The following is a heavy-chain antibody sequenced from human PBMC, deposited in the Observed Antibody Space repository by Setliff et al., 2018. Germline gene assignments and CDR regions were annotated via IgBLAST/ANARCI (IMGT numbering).Heavy chain of an antibody. CDR2: IYHSGSA. CDR3: AREVGTSTSSDAFDV. J-gene: IGHJ3*01. Sequence: SETLSLTCTVSGDSISSGDYFWSWIRQPPGKGLEWIAYIYHSGSAYYNPSLKSRVTMSVDTSKNQFSLHLTSVTAADTAVYYCAREVGTSTSSDAFDVWGQGMRVTGS. CDR1: GDSISSGDYF. D-gene: IGHD1-26*01. V-gene: IGHV4-30-4*08.